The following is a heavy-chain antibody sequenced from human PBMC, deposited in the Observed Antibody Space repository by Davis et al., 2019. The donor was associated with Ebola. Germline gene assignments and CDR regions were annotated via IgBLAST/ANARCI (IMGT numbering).Heavy chain of an antibody. J-gene: IGHJ6*02. Sequence: ASVKVSCKASGYTFTSYDINWVRQATGQGLEWMGWMNPDSGNTGYAQKFQGRVTMTRNTSISTAYMELSSLRSEDTAVYYCARVYYGSGSLSPTYYYYYGMDVWGQGTTVTVSS. V-gene: IGHV1-8*01. CDR2: MNPDSGNT. CDR1: GYTFTSYD. CDR3: ARVYYGSGSLSPTYYYYYGMDV. D-gene: IGHD3-10*01.